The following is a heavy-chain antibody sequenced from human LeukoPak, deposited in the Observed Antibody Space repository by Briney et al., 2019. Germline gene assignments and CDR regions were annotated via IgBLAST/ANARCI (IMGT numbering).Heavy chain of an antibody. V-gene: IGHV3-74*01. CDR1: GFTLSSYW. D-gene: IGHD4-17*01. J-gene: IGHJ4*02. CDR3: ARDLGYGDCFDY. CDR2: INSDGSST. Sequence: GGSLRLSCAASGFTLSSYWMHWVRQAPGKGLVWVSRINSDGSSTNYADSVKGRFTISRDNAKNTLYLQMNSLRAEDTAVYYCARDLGYGDCFDYWGQGTLVTVSS.